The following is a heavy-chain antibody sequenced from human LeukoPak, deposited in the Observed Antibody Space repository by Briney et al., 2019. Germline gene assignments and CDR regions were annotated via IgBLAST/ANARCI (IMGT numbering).Heavy chain of an antibody. CDR3: ASRELFWFGEQDY. Sequence: GGSLRLSCAASGFTFSSYWMSWVRQAPGKGLEWVANIKQDGSEKYYVDSVKGRFTISRDNAKNSLYLQMNSLSAEDTAVYYCASRELFWFGEQDYWGQGTLVTVSS. CDR1: GFTFSSYW. J-gene: IGHJ4*02. D-gene: IGHD3-10*01. CDR2: IKQDGSEK. V-gene: IGHV3-7*03.